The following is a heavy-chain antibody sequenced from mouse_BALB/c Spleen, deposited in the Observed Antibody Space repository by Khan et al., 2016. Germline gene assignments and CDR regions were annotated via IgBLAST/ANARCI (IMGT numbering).Heavy chain of an antibody. D-gene: IGHD1-1*02. CDR2: IHYSDST. Sequence: EVQLQESGPDLVKPSQSLSLTCTVTGYSITSGYSWHWIRQFPGNKLEWMGYIHYSDSTNYNTSLTSRISITRDTSKNQFFLPLNFVTTEDTATYYCASYGYYAIDYWGQGTSVTFSS. CDR3: ASYGYYAIDY. J-gene: IGHJ4*01. CDR1: GYSITSGYS. V-gene: IGHV3-1*02.